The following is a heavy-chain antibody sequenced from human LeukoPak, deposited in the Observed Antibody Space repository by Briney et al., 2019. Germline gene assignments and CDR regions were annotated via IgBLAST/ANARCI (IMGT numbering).Heavy chain of an antibody. CDR1: GFTFSNYV. V-gene: IGHV3-21*01. D-gene: IGHD2-2*02. CDR3: ARDAYCSSTSCYTGRGLGMDV. J-gene: IGHJ6*02. Sequence: GGSLRLSCAASGFTFSNYVMSRVRQAPGEGLEWVSAISGGGSNTYYADSVKGRFTISRDNAKNSLYLQMNSLRAEDTAVYYCARDAYCSSTSCYTGRGLGMDVWGQGTTVTVSS. CDR2: ISGGGSNT.